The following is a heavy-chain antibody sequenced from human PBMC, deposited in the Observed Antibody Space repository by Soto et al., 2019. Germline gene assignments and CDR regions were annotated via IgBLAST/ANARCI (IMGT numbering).Heavy chain of an antibody. CDR2: ISGSARNT. D-gene: IGHD1-1*01. V-gene: IGHV3-23*01. Sequence: GGSLRLSCAASGFTFSNYAMSWVRQAPGKGLEWVSAISGSARNTCYADSVKGRFTISRDKNTLYLQMNSLRVEDTAKYYCAKALDNWNDGGYFGHWGQGTLVTVSS. CDR3: AKALDNWNDGGYFGH. CDR1: GFTFSNYA. J-gene: IGHJ4*02.